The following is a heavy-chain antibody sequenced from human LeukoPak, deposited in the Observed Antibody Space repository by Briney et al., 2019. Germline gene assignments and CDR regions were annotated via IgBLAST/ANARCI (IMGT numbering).Heavy chain of an antibody. V-gene: IGHV4-59*02. CDR1: GGSVSSYY. D-gene: IGHD2-21*01. J-gene: IGHJ4*02. CDR3: ARGAYPPDY. Sequence: SETLSLTCTVSGGSVSSYYWNWIRQPPGKGLEWIGYMYYSGSTNYNPSLKSRVTISVDTSKNQFSLKLSSVTAADTAVYYCARGAYPPDYWGQGTLVTVSS. CDR2: MYYSGST.